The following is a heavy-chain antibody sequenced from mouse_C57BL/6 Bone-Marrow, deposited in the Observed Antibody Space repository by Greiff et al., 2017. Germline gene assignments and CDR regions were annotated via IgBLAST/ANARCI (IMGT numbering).Heavy chain of an antibody. CDR3: ARTGWDDYFDY. D-gene: IGHD4-1*01. V-gene: IGHV1-26*01. Sequence: DVQLQESGPELVKPGASVKISCKASGYTFTDYYMNWVKQSHGKSLEWIGDINPNNGGTSYTQKFKGKATLTVDKSSSTAYMALRSLTSEDSAVYYCARTGWDDYFDYWGQGTTLTVSS. J-gene: IGHJ2*01. CDR1: GYTFTDYY. CDR2: INPNNGGT.